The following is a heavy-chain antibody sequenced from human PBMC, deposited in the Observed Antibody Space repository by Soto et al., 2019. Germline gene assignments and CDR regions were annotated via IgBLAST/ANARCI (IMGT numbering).Heavy chain of an antibody. CDR2: TYYRSKWYN. CDR1: GDSVSSNSAA. D-gene: IGHD3-16*01. V-gene: IGHV6-1*01. J-gene: IGHJ6*02. CDR3: ERDRKGGFVMDV. Sequence: SPTLSLTCVISGDSVSSNSAAWNWIRQSPSRGLEWLGRTYYRSKWYNDYAVSVKGRISINPDTSKNLFSLQLNSVTPEDTAVYYSERDRKGGFVMDVWAQGTTVTVSS.